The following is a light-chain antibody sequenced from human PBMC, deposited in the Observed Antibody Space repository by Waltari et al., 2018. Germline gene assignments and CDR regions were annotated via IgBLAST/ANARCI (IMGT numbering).Light chain of an antibody. CDR3: SSFTDTHTLL. J-gene: IGLJ2*01. CDR1: SNDVGASKF. Sequence: QSALTQPASVSGSPGQSITISCTGTSNDVGASKFVSWYQQHPGRAPQLLIYDLTERPSGISYRFSGSKSANTASLTISGLLPEDEAIYYCSSFTDTHTLLFGGGTTVTVL. CDR2: DLT. V-gene: IGLV2-14*03.